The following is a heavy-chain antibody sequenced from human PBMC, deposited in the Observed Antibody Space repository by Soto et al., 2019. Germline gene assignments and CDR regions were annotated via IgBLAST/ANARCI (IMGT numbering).Heavy chain of an antibody. Sequence: SETLSLTCTVSGGSISSGGYYWSWIRQHPGKGLEWIGYIYHSGSTYYNPSLKSRVTISVDRSKNQFSLKLSSVTAADTAVYYCARDRVQLTVTAWWFDPWGQGTLVTVSS. CDR1: GGSISSGGYY. CDR2: IYHSGST. V-gene: IGHV4-30-2*01. CDR3: ARDRVQLTVTAWWFDP. J-gene: IGHJ5*02. D-gene: IGHD4-4*01.